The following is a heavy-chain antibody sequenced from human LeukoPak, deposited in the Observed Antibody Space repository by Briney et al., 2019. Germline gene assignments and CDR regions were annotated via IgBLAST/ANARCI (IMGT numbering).Heavy chain of an antibody. V-gene: IGHV4-39*01. CDR3: ARLVRLSSNWERSYYFEH. D-gene: IGHD6-13*01. CDR1: GDSTGSSDYF. J-gene: IGHJ4*02. Sequence: SEALSLTCTVSGDSTGSSDYFWGSIRQPPGKGLEWIGSIYYSGRTFYNPSLKSRVSMSVDTSNKQFSLQLISVTAADTAVYYCARLVRLSSNWERSYYFEHWGQGALVTVSS. CDR2: IYYSGRT.